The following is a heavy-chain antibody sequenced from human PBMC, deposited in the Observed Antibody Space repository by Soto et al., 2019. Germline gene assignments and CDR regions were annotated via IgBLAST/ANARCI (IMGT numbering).Heavy chain of an antibody. J-gene: IGHJ4*02. Sequence: GGSLRLSCAASGFTFSSYAMSWVRQAPGKGLEWVSAISGSGGSTYYADSVKGRFTISRDNSKNTLYLQMNSLRAEDTAVYYCAKAHYPAWVAVAGKAYDFDYWGQGTLVTVSS. CDR3: AKAHYPAWVAVAGKAYDFDY. CDR2: ISGSGGST. V-gene: IGHV3-23*01. D-gene: IGHD6-19*01. CDR1: GFTFSSYA.